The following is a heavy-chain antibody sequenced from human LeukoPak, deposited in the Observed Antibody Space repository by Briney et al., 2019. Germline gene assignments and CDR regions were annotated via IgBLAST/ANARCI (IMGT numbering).Heavy chain of an antibody. CDR1: GGSISSYS. V-gene: IGHV4-30-2*01. Sequence: SETLSLTCTVSGGSISSYSWSWIRQPPGKGPEWIGYIYHSGSTYYNPSLKSRVTMSVDRSKNQFSLKLSSVTAADTAVYYCARDHSYYDILTGYYSGWFDPWGQGTLVTVSS. J-gene: IGHJ5*02. CDR2: IYHSGST. CDR3: ARDHSYYDILTGYYSGWFDP. D-gene: IGHD3-9*01.